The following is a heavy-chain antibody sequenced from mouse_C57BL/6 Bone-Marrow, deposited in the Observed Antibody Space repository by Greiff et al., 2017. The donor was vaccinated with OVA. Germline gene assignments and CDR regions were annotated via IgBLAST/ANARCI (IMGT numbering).Heavy chain of an antibody. D-gene: IGHD4-1*01. V-gene: IGHV1-5*01. CDR2: IYPGNSDT. CDR1: GYTFTSYW. Sequence: EVQLQQSGTVLARPGASVKMSCKTSGYTFTSYWMHWVNQRPGQGLEWIGAIYPGNSDTRYNQKFKGKAKLTAVTSASTAYMELSSLTNEDSAVYYCTRGKLGRMGFAYWGQGTLVTVSA. J-gene: IGHJ3*01. CDR3: TRGKLGRMGFAY.